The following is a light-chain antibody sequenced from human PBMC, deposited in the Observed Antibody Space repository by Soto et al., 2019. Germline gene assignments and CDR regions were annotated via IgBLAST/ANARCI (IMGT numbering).Light chain of an antibody. CDR2: GAS. V-gene: IGKV3-20*01. CDR1: QYIATSY. CDR3: QQYNNWPQT. Sequence: EIVLTQSPGTLSLSPGEGATLSCRSSQYIATSYLAWYQQRRGQAPRLLIYGASSRATGIPDRFSGSGSGTDFTLTISRLEPEDFAVYYCQQYNNWPQTFGQGTKVEIK. J-gene: IGKJ1*01.